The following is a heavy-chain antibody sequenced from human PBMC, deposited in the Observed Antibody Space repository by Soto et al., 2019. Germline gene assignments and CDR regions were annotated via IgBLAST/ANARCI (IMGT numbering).Heavy chain of an antibody. CDR2: IIPIFGTA. CDR3: ARENYYYYYGMDV. V-gene: IGHV1-69*06. CDR1: GGTFSSYA. Sequence: ASVKVSCKASGGTFSSYAISWVRQAPGQGLEWMGGIIPIFGTANYAQKFQGRVTITADKSTSTAYMELSSLRSDDTAVYYCARENYYYYYGMDVWGQGTTVTVSS. J-gene: IGHJ6*02.